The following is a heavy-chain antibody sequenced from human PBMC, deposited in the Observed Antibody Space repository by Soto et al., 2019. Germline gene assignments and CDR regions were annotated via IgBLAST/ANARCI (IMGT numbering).Heavy chain of an antibody. V-gene: IGHV3-66*01. CDR2: IYSGGST. CDR3: ARGSAVTTPYPEWSPDYYYYYYMDV. Sequence: GGSLRLSCAASGFTVSSNYMSWVRQAPGKGLEWVSVIYSGGSTYYADSVKGRFTISRDNSKNTLYLQMNSLRAEDTAVYYCARGSAVTTPYPEWSPDYYYYYYMDVWGKGTTVTVSS. D-gene: IGHD4-4*01. CDR1: GFTVSSNY. J-gene: IGHJ6*03.